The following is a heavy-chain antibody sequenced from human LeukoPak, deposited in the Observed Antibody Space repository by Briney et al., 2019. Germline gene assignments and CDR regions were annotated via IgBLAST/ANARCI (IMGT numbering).Heavy chain of an antibody. CDR1: GGSISSSNW. J-gene: IGHJ4*02. Sequence: SGTLSLTCAVSGGSISSSNWWSWVRQPPGKGLEWIGEIYHSGSTNYNPSLKSRVTISVDKSKNQFSLKLNSVTAADTAVYYCARQRFGELRNFDYWGQGTLVTVSS. V-gene: IGHV4-4*02. CDR3: ARQRFGELRNFDY. D-gene: IGHD3-10*01. CDR2: IYHSGST.